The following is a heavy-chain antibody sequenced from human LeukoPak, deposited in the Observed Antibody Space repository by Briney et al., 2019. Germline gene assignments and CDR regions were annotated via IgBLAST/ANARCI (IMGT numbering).Heavy chain of an antibody. CDR3: ARDTMVRGVIQYNWFDP. V-gene: IGHV4-59*01. CDR2: IYYSGST. J-gene: IGHJ5*02. CDR1: GGSIISYY. Sequence: SETLSLTCTVSGGSIISYYWSWIRQPPGKGLEWSGYIYYSGSTNYNPSLKSRVTISVDTSKNQFSLKLSSVTAADTAVYYCARDTMVRGVIQYNWFDPWGQGTLVTVSS. D-gene: IGHD3-10*01.